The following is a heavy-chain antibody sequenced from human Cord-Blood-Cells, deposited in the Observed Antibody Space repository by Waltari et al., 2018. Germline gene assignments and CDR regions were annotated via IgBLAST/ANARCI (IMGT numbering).Heavy chain of an antibody. CDR2: INHRGST. Sequence: QVQLQQWGAGLLKPSETLSLTCAVYGGSFSGYYWSWIRQPPGKGLEWIGEINHRGSTNDNPSLKSRVTISVDTSKNQFSLKLSSVTAADTAVYYCARATGIGITIFGVVIKPPGYFDYWGQGTLVTVSS. CDR1: GGSFSGYY. D-gene: IGHD3-3*01. CDR3: ARATGIGITIFGVVIKPPGYFDY. J-gene: IGHJ4*02. V-gene: IGHV4-34*01.